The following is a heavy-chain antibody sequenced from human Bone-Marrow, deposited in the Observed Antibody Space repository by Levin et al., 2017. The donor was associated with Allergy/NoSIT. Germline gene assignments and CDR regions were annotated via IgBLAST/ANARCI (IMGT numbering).Heavy chain of an antibody. CDR1: GGSFSGYY. CDR2: INHSGST. J-gene: IGHJ6*03. D-gene: IGHD7-27*01. V-gene: IGHV4-34*01. CDR3: ARGFAGDNMDV. Sequence: PSETLSLTCAVYGGSFSGYYWSWIRQPPGKGLEWIGEINHSGSTNYNPSLKSRVTISVDTSKNQFSLKLSSVTAADTAVYYCARGFAGDNMDVWGKGTTVTVSS.